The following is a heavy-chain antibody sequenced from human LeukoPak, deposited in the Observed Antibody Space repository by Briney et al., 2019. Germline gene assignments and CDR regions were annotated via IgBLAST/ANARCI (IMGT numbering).Heavy chain of an antibody. Sequence: PGRSLRLSCAASGFNFDDSAIHWVRQPPGKGLEWVSAMNWISDFKAYADSVKGRFTISRDNDKNSVHLQMNSLRPEDMAVYYCAKGPKENWYFDLWGRGTLVTVSS. V-gene: IGHV3-9*03. CDR3: AKGPKENWYFDL. J-gene: IGHJ2*01. CDR2: MNWISDFK. CDR1: GFNFDDSA.